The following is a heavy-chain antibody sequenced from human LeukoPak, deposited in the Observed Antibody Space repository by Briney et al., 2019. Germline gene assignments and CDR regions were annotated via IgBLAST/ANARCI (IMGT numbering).Heavy chain of an antibody. CDR1: GGSFSGYY. CDR2: MNPSEST. CDR3: ARGRQDVTMIVVVMTAVSYYLDV. J-gene: IGHJ6*03. V-gene: IGHV4-34*01. Sequence: PSETLSLTCAVYGGSFSGYYWTWIRQTPEKGLEWIGEMNPSESTSYNPSLKSRVTISVDTSKNQFSLKLSSVTAADTAVYYCARGRQDVTMIVVVMTAVSYYLDVWGKGTTVTVS. D-gene: IGHD3-22*01.